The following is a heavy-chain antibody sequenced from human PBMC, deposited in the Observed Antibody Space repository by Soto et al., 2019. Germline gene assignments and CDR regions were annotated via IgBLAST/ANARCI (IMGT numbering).Heavy chain of an antibody. D-gene: IGHD1-26*01. Sequence: GGSLRLSCAASGFTLSSYWMNWVRQAPGKGLEWVANIKQDGTEEYYGDSVKGRFTIFRDNAKNSLYLQMNSLRGEDTAVYYCARDRSGDDYNWLDPWGQGTLVTVSS. CDR2: IKQDGTEE. J-gene: IGHJ5*02. CDR1: GFTLSSYW. CDR3: ARDRSGDDYNWLDP. V-gene: IGHV3-7*01.